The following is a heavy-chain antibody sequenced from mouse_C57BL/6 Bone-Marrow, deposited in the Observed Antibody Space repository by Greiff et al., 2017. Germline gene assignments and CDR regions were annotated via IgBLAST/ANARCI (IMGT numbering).Heavy chain of an antibody. V-gene: IGHV1-69*01. CDR3: AIATRSRSFAY. CDR2: IDPSDSYT. D-gene: IGHD1-1*01. Sequence: VQLQQPGAELVMPGASVKLSCKASGYTFTSYWMHWVKQRPGQGLEWIGEIDPSDSYTNYNQKFKGKSTLTVDKSSSIAYMQLSSLTAEDAAVYYCAIATRSRSFAYWGQGTLVTVSA. J-gene: IGHJ3*01. CDR1: GYTFTSYW.